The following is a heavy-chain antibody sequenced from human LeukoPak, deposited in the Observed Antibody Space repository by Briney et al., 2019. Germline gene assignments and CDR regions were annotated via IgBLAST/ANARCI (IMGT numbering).Heavy chain of an antibody. CDR3: ARGRGLGVAAAGKLYDY. CDR2: INHSGST. D-gene: IGHD6-13*01. V-gene: IGHV4-34*01. J-gene: IGHJ4*02. CDR1: GGSFSGYY. Sequence: SETLSLTCAAYGGSFSGYYWSWIRQPPGKGLEWIGEINHSGSTNYNPSLKSRVTISVDTSKNQFSLKLSSVTAADTAVYYCARGRGLGVAAAGKLYDYWGQGTLVTVSS.